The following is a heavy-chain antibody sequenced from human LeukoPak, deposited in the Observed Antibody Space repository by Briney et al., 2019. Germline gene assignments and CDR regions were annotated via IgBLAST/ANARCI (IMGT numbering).Heavy chain of an antibody. D-gene: IGHD6-19*01. V-gene: IGHV3-23*01. CDR1: GFTFSSYA. Sequence: GGSLRLSCAASGFTFSSYAMSWVRQAPGKGLEWVSAISGSGGSTYYADSVKGRFNISRDNSKNTLYLQMNSLRAEDTAVYYCAKDGAIGWGGPNYFDYWGGGTLVSVSS. CDR3: AKDGAIGWGGPNYFDY. CDR2: ISGSGGST. J-gene: IGHJ4*02.